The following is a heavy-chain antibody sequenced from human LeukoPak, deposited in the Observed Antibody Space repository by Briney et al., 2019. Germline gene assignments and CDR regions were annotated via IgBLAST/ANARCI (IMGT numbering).Heavy chain of an antibody. CDR1: GYTFTGYY. Sequence: ALVKASCTASGYTFTGYYMHGVPQAPGQGLEWMGWINPNSGGTNYAQKFQGRVTMTRETSISTAYMELSRLRSDDTAVYYCARDFDRGIDYWGQGTLVTVSS. J-gene: IGHJ4*02. CDR2: INPNSGGT. CDR3: ARDFDRGIDY. V-gene: IGHV1-2*02. D-gene: IGHD3-9*01.